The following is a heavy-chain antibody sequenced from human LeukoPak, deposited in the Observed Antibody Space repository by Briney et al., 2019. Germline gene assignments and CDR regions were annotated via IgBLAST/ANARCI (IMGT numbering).Heavy chain of an antibody. Sequence: PGGSLRLSCAASGFTFGSYWMSWVRQAPGKGLEWVANIKQDGREKYYVDSVRGRFTISRDNAKNSLYLQMNSLRAEDTALYYCARGYFDYWGQGTLVTVSS. J-gene: IGHJ4*02. V-gene: IGHV3-7*01. CDR2: IKQDGREK. CDR1: GFTFGSYW. CDR3: ARGYFDY.